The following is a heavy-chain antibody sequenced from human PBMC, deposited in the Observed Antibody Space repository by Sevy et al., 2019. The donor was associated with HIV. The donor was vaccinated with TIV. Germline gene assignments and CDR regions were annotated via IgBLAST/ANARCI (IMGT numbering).Heavy chain of an antibody. CDR2: INPNSGGT. Sequence: ASVKVSCKASGYTFTGYYMHWVRQAPGQGLEWMGRINPNSGGTNYAQKFQGRVTMTRDTSISTAYMELSRLRSDDTAVYYCAREYYYDSSGYGKEKFDCWGQGTLVTVSS. J-gene: IGHJ4*02. D-gene: IGHD3-22*01. CDR1: GYTFTGYY. V-gene: IGHV1-2*06. CDR3: AREYYYDSSGYGKEKFDC.